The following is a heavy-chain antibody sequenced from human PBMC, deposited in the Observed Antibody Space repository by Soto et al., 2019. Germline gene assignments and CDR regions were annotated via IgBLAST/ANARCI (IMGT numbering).Heavy chain of an antibody. CDR1: GFTFSSYA. CDR2: ISGSGGST. J-gene: IGHJ3*02. Sequence: GGSLRLSCAASGFTFSSYAMSWVRQAPGKGLEWVSAISGSGGSTYYADSVKGRFTISRDNSKNTLYLQMNSLRAEDTAVYYCAKEVGIQDIVVVPAAMRHAFDIWGQGTMVTVSS. V-gene: IGHV3-23*01. CDR3: AKEVGIQDIVVVPAAMRHAFDI. D-gene: IGHD2-2*01.